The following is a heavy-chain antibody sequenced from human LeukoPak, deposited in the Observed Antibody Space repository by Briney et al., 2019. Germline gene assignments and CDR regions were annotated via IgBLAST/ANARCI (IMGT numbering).Heavy chain of an antibody. D-gene: IGHD6-13*01. V-gene: IGHV4-39*01. CDR2: MFYSGST. Sequence: PSETLSLTCIVSGGSISTRSYYWGWIRQPPGKGPEWIGSMFYSGSTHYNPSLKTRVTISVDTSKNQFSLKLSSVTAADTAVYYCGRNSIAVAGTSWFDPWGQGTLVTVSS. J-gene: IGHJ5*02. CDR1: GGSISTRSYY. CDR3: GRNSIAVAGTSWFDP.